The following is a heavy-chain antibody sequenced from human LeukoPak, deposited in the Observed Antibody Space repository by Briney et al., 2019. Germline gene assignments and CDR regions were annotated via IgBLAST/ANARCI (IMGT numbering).Heavy chain of an antibody. Sequence: SETVSLTCTVSGGSISSGGYYWSWIRQPPGKGPEWIGYIYYSGSTNYNPSLKSRVTLSVDTSKNQFSLNLSSVTAADTAVYYCARDRGYGSSPRWYFDYWGQGTLITVSS. J-gene: IGHJ4*02. CDR1: GGSISSGGYY. V-gene: IGHV4-61*08. CDR3: ARDRGYGSSPRWYFDY. CDR2: IYYSGST. D-gene: IGHD6-6*01.